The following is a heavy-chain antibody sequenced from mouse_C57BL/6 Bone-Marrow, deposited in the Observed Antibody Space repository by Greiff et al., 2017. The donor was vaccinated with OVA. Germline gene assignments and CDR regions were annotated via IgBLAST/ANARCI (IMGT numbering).Heavy chain of an antibody. J-gene: IGHJ2*01. CDR3: ARDYYDYDVGY. CDR1: GYTFTSYD. CDR2: IYPRDGST. D-gene: IGHD2-4*01. V-gene: IGHV1-85*01. Sequence: QVQLKQSGPELVKPGASVKLSCKASGYTFTSYDINWVKQRPGQGLEWIGWIYPRDGSTKYNEKFKGQATLTVDTSSSTAYMELHSLTSEDSAVYFCARDYYDYDVGYWGQGTTLTVSS.